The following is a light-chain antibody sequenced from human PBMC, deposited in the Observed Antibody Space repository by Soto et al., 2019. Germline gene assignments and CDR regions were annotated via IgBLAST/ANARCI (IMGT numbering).Light chain of an antibody. CDR3: QQIHSYPVT. V-gene: IGKV1-9*01. CDR2: SAS. CDR1: QDISSH. J-gene: IGKJ4*01. Sequence: DIQLTQSPAFLSTSVGDIVTITCRASQDISSHLAWYQQKPGKAPNLLVYSASTLQRGVPSRFSGSGSGTELTLTISSLQPEDFASYFCQQIHSYPVTFGGGTKVEIE.